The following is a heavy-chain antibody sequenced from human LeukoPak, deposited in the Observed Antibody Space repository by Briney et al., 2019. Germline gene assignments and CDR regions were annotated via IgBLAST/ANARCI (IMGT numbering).Heavy chain of an antibody. V-gene: IGHV1-2*02. Sequence: GASVKVSCKASGYTFTGYYMHWVRQAPGQGLEWMGWINPNSGGTNYAQKFQGRVTMTRDTSISTAYMELSRLRSDDTAVYYCATASGSYYAEYLQHWGQGTLVTVSS. CDR3: ATASGSYYAEYLQH. CDR2: INPNSGGT. CDR1: GYTFTGYY. J-gene: IGHJ1*01. D-gene: IGHD1-26*01.